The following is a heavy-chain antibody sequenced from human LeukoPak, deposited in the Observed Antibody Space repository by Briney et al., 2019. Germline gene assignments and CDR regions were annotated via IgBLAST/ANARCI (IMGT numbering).Heavy chain of an antibody. Sequence: GGSLRLSCTGSGFTFGDHAMSWVRQAPGKGLEWVGFIRCKAYRRTTEYAASVKGSFTISRDDSASIAYLQMNSLRAEDTAVYYCARGPIQLWIHNAMDVWGQGTTVTVSS. V-gene: IGHV3-49*04. J-gene: IGHJ6*02. CDR2: IRCKAYRRTT. CDR3: ARGPIQLWIHNAMDV. D-gene: IGHD5-18*01. CDR1: GFTFGDHA.